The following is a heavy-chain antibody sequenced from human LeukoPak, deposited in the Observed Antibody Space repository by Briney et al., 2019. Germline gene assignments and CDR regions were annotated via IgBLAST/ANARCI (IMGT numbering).Heavy chain of an antibody. D-gene: IGHD3-22*01. CDR1: GFTFSSYW. CDR2: INTDGSST. CDR3: AKAGDYYDSSGPTGPADY. J-gene: IGHJ4*02. Sequence: GGSLRLSCAASGFTFSSYWMHWVRQAPGKGLVWVSRINTDGSSTSYADSVKGRFTISRDNAKNTLHLQMNSLRAEDTAVYYCAKAGDYYDSSGPTGPADYWGQGTLVTVSS. V-gene: IGHV3-74*01.